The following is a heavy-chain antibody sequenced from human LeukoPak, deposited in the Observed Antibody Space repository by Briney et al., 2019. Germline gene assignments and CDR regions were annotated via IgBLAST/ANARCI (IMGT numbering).Heavy chain of an antibody. CDR1: GSTFTGYY. D-gene: IGHD4/OR15-4a*01. Sequence: ASVKVSCKASGSTFTGYYIHWVRQAPGQGLEWLGIINLSGGSTHYPQKFQDRVTMTRDTSTSTVYMELSSLRSEDTAVYYCARDLDYGEKSEDYWGQGTLVTVSS. CDR3: ARDLDYGEKSEDY. V-gene: IGHV1-46*01. J-gene: IGHJ4*02. CDR2: INLSGGST.